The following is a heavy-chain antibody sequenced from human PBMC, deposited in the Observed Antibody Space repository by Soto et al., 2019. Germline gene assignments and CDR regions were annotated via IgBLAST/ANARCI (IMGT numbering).Heavy chain of an antibody. Sequence: GASVKVSCKASGGTFNNHLVTWVRQAPGQGLEWMGGFIPMYGSAHYAQKFQGRVLFTADESTGTAYMELSSLRSDDTATFFCARALQLDYLHSLDVWGQGTTVTVSS. V-gene: IGHV1-69*13. CDR3: ARALQLDYLHSLDV. CDR2: FIPMYGSA. D-gene: IGHD1-26*01. CDR1: GGTFNNHL. J-gene: IGHJ6*02.